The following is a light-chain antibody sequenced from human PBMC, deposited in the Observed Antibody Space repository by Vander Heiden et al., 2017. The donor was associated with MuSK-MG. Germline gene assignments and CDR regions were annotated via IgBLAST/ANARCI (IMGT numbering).Light chain of an antibody. J-gene: IGKJ2*01. CDR3: QQSYSSPPYT. CDR1: QSISTY. CDR2: GAS. V-gene: IGKV1-39*01. Sequence: DIQMTQSPSSLSASVGDRVTITCRASQSISTYLHWYQQKPGKAPKLLIYGASNLQSGVPSRFSGSGSGTDFTLTISSLQPEDFASYYCQQSYSSPPYTFGQGTKLEI.